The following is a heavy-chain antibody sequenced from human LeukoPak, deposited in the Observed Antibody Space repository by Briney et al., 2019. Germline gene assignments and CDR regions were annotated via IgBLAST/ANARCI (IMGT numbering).Heavy chain of an antibody. CDR3: AREIVVVPSAMGFDP. CDR2: FNPSGGST. Sequence: ASVKVSCKASVYTFSTYFIHWVRQAPGQGLEWMGVFNPSGGSTSFAQKFQARLTMTRDTSTSTVYMELSGLSSEDTDVYYCAREIVVVPSAMGFDPWGQGTLVTVSS. CDR1: VYTFSTYF. D-gene: IGHD2-2*01. V-gene: IGHV1-46*01. J-gene: IGHJ5*02.